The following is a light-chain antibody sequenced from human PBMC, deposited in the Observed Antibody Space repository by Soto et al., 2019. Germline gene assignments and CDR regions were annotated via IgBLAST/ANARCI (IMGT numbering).Light chain of an antibody. CDR1: SSVIGDFNY. Sequence: QSAPTQPASVSGSPGQSITISCTGTSSVIGDFNYVSWYQQHPGKAPKLIIYDVTYRPSGVSNRFSGSKSGNTASLTISGLQTEDEADYYCGSYTSGNTSFGGGTKVTVL. J-gene: IGLJ2*01. CDR2: DVT. CDR3: GSYTSGNTS. V-gene: IGLV2-14*03.